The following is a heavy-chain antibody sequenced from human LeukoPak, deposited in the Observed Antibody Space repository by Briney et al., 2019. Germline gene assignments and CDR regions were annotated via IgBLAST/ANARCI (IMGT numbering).Heavy chain of an antibody. CDR3: AREDVVPAAMSFWFDP. Sequence: PSETLSLTCTVSGGSISSGSYYWSWIRQPAGKGLEWIGRIYTSGSTNYNPSLKSRVTISVDTSKNQFSLKLSSVTAADTAVYYCAREDVVPAAMSFWFDPWGQGTLVTVSS. CDR2: IYTSGST. D-gene: IGHD2-2*01. CDR1: GGSISSGSYY. V-gene: IGHV4-61*02. J-gene: IGHJ5*02.